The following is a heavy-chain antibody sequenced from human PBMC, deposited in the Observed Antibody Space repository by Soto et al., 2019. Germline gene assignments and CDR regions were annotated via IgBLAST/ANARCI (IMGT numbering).Heavy chain of an antibody. V-gene: IGHV3-23*01. Sequence: EVQLLESGGGLVQPGGSLRLSCAASGFTFSSDAMSWVRQAPGKGLEWVSAISGSGGSTYYADSVKGRFTISRDNSKNPLYLQMNSLRAEDTAVYYCARLSGTYGRRHYFDYWGQGTLVTVSS. CDR1: GFTFSSDA. J-gene: IGHJ4*02. CDR2: ISGSGGST. CDR3: ARLSGTYGRRHYFDY. D-gene: IGHD3-16*01.